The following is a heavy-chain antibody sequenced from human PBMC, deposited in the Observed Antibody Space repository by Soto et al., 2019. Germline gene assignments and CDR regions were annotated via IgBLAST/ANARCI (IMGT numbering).Heavy chain of an antibody. J-gene: IGHJ4*02. CDR3: ARASRYCTNGVCYSSARPPFDFDY. Sequence: PSETLSLTCTVSGGSISSGGYYWSWIRQHPGKGLEWIGYIYYSGSTYYNPSLKSRVTISVDTSKNQFSLKLSSVTAADTAVYYCARASRYCTNGVCYSSARPPFDFDYWGQGTLVTVSS. CDR1: GGSISSGGYY. CDR2: IYYSGST. V-gene: IGHV4-31*03. D-gene: IGHD2-8*01.